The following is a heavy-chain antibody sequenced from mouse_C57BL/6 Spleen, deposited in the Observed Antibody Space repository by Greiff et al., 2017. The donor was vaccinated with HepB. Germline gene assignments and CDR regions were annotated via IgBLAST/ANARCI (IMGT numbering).Heavy chain of an antibody. CDR3: ARVREAYFDY. CDR2: IYPGDGDT. Sequence: VQLQQSGAELVKPGASVKISCKASGYAFSSYWMNWVKQRPGKGLEWIGQIYPGDGDTNYNGKFKGKATLTADKSSRTAYIQLSSLTSEDSAIYFCARVREAYFDYWGQGTTLTFSS. CDR1: GYAFSSYW. J-gene: IGHJ2*01. V-gene: IGHV1-80*01.